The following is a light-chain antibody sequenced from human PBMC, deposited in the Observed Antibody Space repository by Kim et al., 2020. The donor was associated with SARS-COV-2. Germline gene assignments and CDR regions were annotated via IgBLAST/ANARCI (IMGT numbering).Light chain of an antibody. Sequence: EIVMTQSPAALSVSPGERATLSCSASQSVSSNLAWYQQKPGQAPRLLIYGASTRATGIPARFSGSGSGTEFTLTISSLQSEDFAVYYCQQYNNWPPMYTFGQGTNLEN. V-gene: IGKV3-15*01. CDR2: GAS. CDR3: QQYNNWPPMYT. J-gene: IGKJ2*01. CDR1: QSVSSN.